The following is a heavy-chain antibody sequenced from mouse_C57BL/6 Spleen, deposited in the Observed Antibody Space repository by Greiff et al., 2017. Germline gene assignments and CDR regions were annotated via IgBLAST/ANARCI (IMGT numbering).Heavy chain of an antibody. J-gene: IGHJ1*03. CDR3: TKNYGSSYEYFDV. V-gene: IGHV1-15*01. D-gene: IGHD1-1*01. CDR2: IDPETGGT. CDR1: GYTFTDYE. Sequence: VQLQPSGAELVRPGASVTLSCKASGYTFTDYEMHWVKQTPVHGLEWIGAIDPETGGTAYNQKFKGKAILTADKSSSTAYMELRSLASEDSAVYYCTKNYGSSYEYFDVWGTGTTVTVSS.